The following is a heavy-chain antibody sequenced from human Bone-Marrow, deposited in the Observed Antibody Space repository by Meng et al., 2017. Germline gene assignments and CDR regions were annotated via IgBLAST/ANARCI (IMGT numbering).Heavy chain of an antibody. CDR2: VSATGVST. J-gene: IGHJ4*02. V-gene: IGHV3-23*01. Sequence: GESLKISCAASGFTFSSYAMSWVRQAPGKGLEWASSVSATGVSTYYADSVKGRFTVSRDNSKNMLYLQVNTLRAEDTAIYYCAKDRASGSYSYYFDYWGQGTPVTVSS. CDR1: GFTFSSYA. CDR3: AKDRASGSYSYYFDY. D-gene: IGHD1-26*01.